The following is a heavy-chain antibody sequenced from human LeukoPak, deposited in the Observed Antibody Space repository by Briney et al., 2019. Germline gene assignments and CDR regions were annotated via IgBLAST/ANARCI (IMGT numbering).Heavy chain of an antibody. V-gene: IGHV3-23*01. D-gene: IGHD2/OR15-2a*01. CDR2: LSGSGGRGSP. CDR1: GFTFSTYA. CDR3: AKARGTTVNDPADC. J-gene: IGHJ4*02. Sequence: GGSLRLSCAASGFTFSTYAMSWVRQAPGKGPEWVAGLSGSGGRGSPYVADSLKGRFTISRDNSQSTLYLQMNSLRDEDTALYYCAKARGTTVNDPADCWGQGTLVTVSS.